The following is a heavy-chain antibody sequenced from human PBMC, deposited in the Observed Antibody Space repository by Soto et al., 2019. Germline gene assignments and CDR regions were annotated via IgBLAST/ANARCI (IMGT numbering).Heavy chain of an antibody. J-gene: IGHJ6*02. CDR3: AKDLKVSGGFHGSLNYYYGMDV. CDR1: GFSFSNHG. Sequence: GGSLRLSCAASGFSFSNHGMQWVRQAPGKGLEWVAVISYDGNVKYYTDSVKGRFTISRDNSQSTLFLQMDSLRPEDAAVYYCAKDLKVSGGFHGSLNYYYGMDVWGQGTTVTVSS. D-gene: IGHD3-10*01. V-gene: IGHV3-30*18. CDR2: ISYDGNVK.